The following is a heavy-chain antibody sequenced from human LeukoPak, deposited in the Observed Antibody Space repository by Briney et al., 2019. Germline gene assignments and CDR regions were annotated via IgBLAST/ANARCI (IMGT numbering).Heavy chain of an antibody. J-gene: IGHJ4*02. V-gene: IGHV4-59*01. CDR3: AREVFSSWSYYFDY. D-gene: IGHD6-13*01. CDR1: GGSISSDY. Sequence: SETLSLTCTVSGGSISSDYWSWIRQPPGKGLEWIGYIYYSGSTNYNPSLKSRVTISVDTSKNQFSLKLSSVTAADTAVYYCAREVFSSWSYYFDYWGQGTLVTVSS. CDR2: IYYSGST.